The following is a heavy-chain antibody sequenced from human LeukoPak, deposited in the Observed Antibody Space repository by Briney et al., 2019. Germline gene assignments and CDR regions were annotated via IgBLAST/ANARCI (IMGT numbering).Heavy chain of an antibody. D-gene: IGHD2-15*01. CDR3: AKGTVRSCSGPSCYPLDS. Sequence: GGSLRHSCAASGFTFSSYAMTWVRQAPVKGLEWLSVVTDTGGNTYHADSVKGRFTISRDNSKNTVYLEMNSLRVEDTAVYYCAKGTVRSCSGPSCYPLDSWGQGTLVTVSS. CDR1: GFTFSSYA. J-gene: IGHJ4*02. V-gene: IGHV3-23*01. CDR2: VTDTGGNT.